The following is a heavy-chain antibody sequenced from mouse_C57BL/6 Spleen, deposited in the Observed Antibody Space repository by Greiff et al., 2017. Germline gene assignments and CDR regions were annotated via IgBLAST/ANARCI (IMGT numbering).Heavy chain of an antibody. CDR3: SRSEEDYTSPYAMDY. Sequence: VQLQQSGAELVKPGASVKMSCTASGSTFTSYWIIWVKQRPGQGLEWIGDIYPGSGSTNYTEKFKSKATLTVDTSSNTAYMQLSSLTSEDSAVYYCSRSEEDYTSPYAMDYWGAGPTVTVSS. V-gene: IGHV1-55*01. CDR1: GSTFTSYW. J-gene: IGHJ4*01. CDR2: IYPGSGST. D-gene: IGHD2-13*01.